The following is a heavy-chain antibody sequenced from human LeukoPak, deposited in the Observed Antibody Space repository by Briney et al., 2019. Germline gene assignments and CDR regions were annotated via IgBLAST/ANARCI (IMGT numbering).Heavy chain of an antibody. D-gene: IGHD4-17*01. CDR2: INNRGTT. V-gene: IGHV4-59*08. CDR1: GDSISSDY. CDR3: ARYRDGDRDISLDI. Sequence: SETLSLTCTVSGDSISSDYWSWIRQPPGKGLEWIGFINNRGTTSYNPSLKSRVTISRDMSKNQFALKLSSVSAADTAVYCCARYRDGDRDISLDIWGQGTLVTVSS. J-gene: IGHJ4*02.